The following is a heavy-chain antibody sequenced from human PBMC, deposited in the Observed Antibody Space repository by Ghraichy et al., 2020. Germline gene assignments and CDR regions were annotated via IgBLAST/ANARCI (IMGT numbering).Heavy chain of an antibody. Sequence: GGSLRLSCAASGFTVSSNSMNWVRQAPGKGLEWVSVIYSGGSTHDADSVKGRFTISRDNYKNTVYLQMNSLTAEDTAVYYCAREGRLIYGFLDYWGQGTLVTVSS. CDR2: IYSGGST. CDR1: GFTVSSNS. J-gene: IGHJ4*02. CDR3: AREGRLIYGFLDY. D-gene: IGHD3-10*01. V-gene: IGHV3-66*01.